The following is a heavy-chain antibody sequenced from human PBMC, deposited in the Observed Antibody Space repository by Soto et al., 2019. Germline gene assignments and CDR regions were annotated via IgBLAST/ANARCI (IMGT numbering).Heavy chain of an antibody. J-gene: IGHJ5*02. CDR2: IYHSGST. CDR3: ASSLGYCTNGVCSLDNWFDP. Sequence: SETLSLTCAVSGGSISSSNWWSWVRQPPGKGLEWIGEIYHSGSTNYNPSLKSRVTISVDKSKNQFSLKLSSVTAADTAVYYCASSLGYCTNGVCSLDNWFDPWGQGTLVTVSS. CDR1: GGSISSSNW. D-gene: IGHD2-8*01. V-gene: IGHV4-4*02.